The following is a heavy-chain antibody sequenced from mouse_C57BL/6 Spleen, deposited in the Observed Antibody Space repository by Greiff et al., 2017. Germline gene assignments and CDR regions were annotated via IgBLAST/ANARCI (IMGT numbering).Heavy chain of an antibody. CDR1: GYTFTDYN. D-gene: IGHD4-1*01. Sequence: VQLQQSGPELVKPGASVKIPCKASGYTFTDYNMDWVKQSHGKSLEWIGDINPNNGGTIYNQKFKGKATLTVGKSSSTAYMELRSLTSEDTAVYYCARVDWAWFAYWGQGTLVTVSA. CDR2: INPNNGGT. J-gene: IGHJ3*01. V-gene: IGHV1-18*01. CDR3: ARVDWAWFAY.